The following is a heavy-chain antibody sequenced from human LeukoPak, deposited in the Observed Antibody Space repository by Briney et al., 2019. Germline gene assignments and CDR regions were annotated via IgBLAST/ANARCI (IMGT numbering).Heavy chain of an antibody. CDR2: MWYDGTNK. CDR1: GFTFSNYG. CDR3: ARDPSLYVGVDY. V-gene: IGHV3-33*01. D-gene: IGHD3-16*01. Sequence: PGGSLRLSCAASGFTFSNYGIHWVRQAPGKGLEWVAVMWYDGTNKYYADSVKGRFTISRDNSKNTLYLQMNSLRAEDTAVYYCARDPSLYVGVDYWGQGTLVTVSS. J-gene: IGHJ4*02.